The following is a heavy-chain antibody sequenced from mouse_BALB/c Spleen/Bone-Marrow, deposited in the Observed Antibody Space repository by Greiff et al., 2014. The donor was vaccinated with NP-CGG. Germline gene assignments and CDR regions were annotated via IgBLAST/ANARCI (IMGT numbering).Heavy chain of an antibody. CDR1: GYTFTSFI. Sequence: EVQLQQSGPELVKPGASVKMSCKTSGYTFTSFIMHWVKQKPGQGLEWIGSINPSNDGTKYNENFKGKATLTSDKSSSTAYMELNSLTSEDSAVYYCARPYDNDSSHYFAMDYWGQGTSVTVSS. J-gene: IGHJ4*01. D-gene: IGHD1-1*01. CDR3: ARPYDNDSSHYFAMDY. V-gene: IGHV1-14*01. CDR2: INPSNDGT.